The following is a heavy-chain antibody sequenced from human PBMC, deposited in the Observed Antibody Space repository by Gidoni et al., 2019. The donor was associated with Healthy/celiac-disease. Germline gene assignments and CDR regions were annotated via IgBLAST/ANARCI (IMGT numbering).Heavy chain of an antibody. V-gene: IGHV4-59*08. Sequence: QVQLQESAPGLVTPSETLSLTCAVSGCCISSYYWSWIRQPPGKGLEWIWYIYFSGSTNYNPSLKSRVTISVDTSKNQFSLKLSSVTAADTAVYYCARHHPYVDTAMVYYFDYWGQGTLVTVSS. J-gene: IGHJ4*02. D-gene: IGHD5-18*01. CDR3: ARHHPYVDTAMVYYFDY. CDR2: IYFSGST. CDR1: GCCISSYY.